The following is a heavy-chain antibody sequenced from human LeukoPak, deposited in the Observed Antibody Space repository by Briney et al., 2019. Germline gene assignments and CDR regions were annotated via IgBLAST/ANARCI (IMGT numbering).Heavy chain of an antibody. CDR3: ARLRTMPPNY. CDR1: GGSISSGNYY. CDR2: IYYSGST. Sequence: SQTLSLTCTVSGGSISSGNYYWSWIRQPPGKGLEWIGSIYYSGSTYYNPSLKSRVTISVDTSKNQFSLKLSSATAADTAVYYCARLRTMPPNYWGQGTLVTVSS. D-gene: IGHD2-2*01. V-gene: IGHV4-39*01. J-gene: IGHJ4*02.